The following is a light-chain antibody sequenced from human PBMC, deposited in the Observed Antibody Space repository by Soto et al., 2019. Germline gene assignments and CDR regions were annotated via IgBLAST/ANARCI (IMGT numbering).Light chain of an antibody. CDR3: QQCNNLYT. CDR1: ESVRSN. J-gene: IGKJ2*01. Sequence: IVMTQSPATLSVSPGETATLSCRASESVRSNLAWYQQRPGQAPRLLIYGASTRATGIPARFTGSGSGTQFTLTIRSLQSEDSAVYYCQQCNNLYTFGQGTKLEIK. CDR2: GAS. V-gene: IGKV3-15*01.